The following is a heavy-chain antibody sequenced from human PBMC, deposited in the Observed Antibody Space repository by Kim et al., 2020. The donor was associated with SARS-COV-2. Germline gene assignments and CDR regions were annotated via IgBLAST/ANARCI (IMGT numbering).Heavy chain of an antibody. CDR2: IIPIFGTA. D-gene: IGHD3-3*02. CDR3: ARGPNHFLTGYYYGMDV. J-gene: IGHJ6*02. Sequence: SVKVSCKASGGTFSSYAISWVRQAPGQGLEWMGGIIPIFGTANYAQKFQGRVTITADESTSTAYMELSSLRSEDTAVYYCARGPNHFLTGYYYGMDVWGQGTTVTVSS. V-gene: IGHV1-69*13. CDR1: GGTFSSYA.